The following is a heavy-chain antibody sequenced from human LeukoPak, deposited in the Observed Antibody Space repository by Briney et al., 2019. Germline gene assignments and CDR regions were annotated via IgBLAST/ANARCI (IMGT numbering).Heavy chain of an antibody. Sequence: SETLSLTCTVSGGSISSSSYYWGWIRQPPGKGLEWIGSIYYSGSTDYNPSLKSRVTLSVDTSKNQFSLKLSSVTAADTAVYYCARHRSGWLQSSFDYWGQGTLVTVSS. V-gene: IGHV4-39*01. CDR1: GGSISSSSYY. CDR2: IYYSGST. D-gene: IGHD5-24*01. J-gene: IGHJ4*02. CDR3: ARHRSGWLQSSFDY.